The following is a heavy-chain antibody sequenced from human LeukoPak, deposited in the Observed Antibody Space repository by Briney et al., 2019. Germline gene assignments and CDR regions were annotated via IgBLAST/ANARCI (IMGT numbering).Heavy chain of an antibody. CDR2: ISGSGGST. V-gene: IGHV3-23*01. Sequence: PGGSLRLSCAASGFTFSSYGMSWVRQAPGKGLEWVSAISGSGGSTYYADSVKGRFTISRDNSKNTLYLQMNSLRAEDTAVYYCAKVGELRYFDWLPHYFDYWGQGTLVTVSS. CDR1: GFTFSSYG. D-gene: IGHD3-9*01. CDR3: AKVGELRYFDWLPHYFDY. J-gene: IGHJ4*02.